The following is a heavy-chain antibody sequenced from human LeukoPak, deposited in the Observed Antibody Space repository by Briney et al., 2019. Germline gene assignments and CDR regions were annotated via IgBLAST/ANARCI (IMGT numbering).Heavy chain of an antibody. CDR1: GFTFSSYA. V-gene: IGHV3-64*01. CDR2: ISSNGGST. Sequence: GGSLRLSCAASGFTFSSYAMHWVRQAPGKGLEYVSAISSNGGSTYYANSVKGRFTISRDNSKTTLYLQMGSLRAEDMAVYYCAREPEWGATDYWGQGTLVTVSP. D-gene: IGHD1-26*01. J-gene: IGHJ4*02. CDR3: AREPEWGATDY.